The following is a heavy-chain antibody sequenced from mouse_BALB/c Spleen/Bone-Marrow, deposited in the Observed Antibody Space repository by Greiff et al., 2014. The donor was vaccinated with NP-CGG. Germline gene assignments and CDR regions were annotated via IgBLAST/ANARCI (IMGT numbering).Heavy chain of an antibody. Sequence: VQLQQSGAELVKPGASVKLSCTASGFNIKDTYMHWVKQRPEQGREWIGRIDPANGNTKYDPKFQGKATITADTSSNTAYLQLSSLTSEDTAVYYCANYYYGSSLFAYWGQGTLVTVSA. CDR2: IDPANGNT. J-gene: IGHJ3*01. D-gene: IGHD1-1*01. V-gene: IGHV14-3*02. CDR3: ANYYYGSSLFAY. CDR1: GFNIKDTY.